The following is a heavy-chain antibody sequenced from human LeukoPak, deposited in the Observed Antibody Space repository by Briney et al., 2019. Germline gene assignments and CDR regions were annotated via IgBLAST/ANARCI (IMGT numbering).Heavy chain of an antibody. CDR2: INPSGGST. V-gene: IGHV1-46*01. Sequence: GASVTVSCKASGYTFTSYYMHWVRQAPGQGLEWMGIINPSGGSTSYAQKFQGRVTMTRHTSTSTVYMELSSLRSEDTAVYYCGRDLLWEAVSRGQYYYYGMDVWGQGTTVTVSS. J-gene: IGHJ6*02. CDR1: GYTFTSYY. D-gene: IGHD2/OR15-2a*01. CDR3: GRDLLWEAVSRGQYYYYGMDV.